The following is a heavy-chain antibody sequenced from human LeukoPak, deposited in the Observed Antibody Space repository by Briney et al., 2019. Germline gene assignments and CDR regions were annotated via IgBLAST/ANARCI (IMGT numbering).Heavy chain of an antibody. D-gene: IGHD4-23*01. Sequence: PGRSLRLSCAASGFTFSNNWMHWVRQVPGKGLVWVSRINSDGTTTTCADSVKGRFTISRDNAKNTLYLQMNSLRAEDTAVYYCARSRWSLSELESWGQGALVIVS. CDR1: GFTFSNNW. CDR2: INSDGTTT. J-gene: IGHJ4*02. CDR3: ARSRWSLSELES. V-gene: IGHV3-74*01.